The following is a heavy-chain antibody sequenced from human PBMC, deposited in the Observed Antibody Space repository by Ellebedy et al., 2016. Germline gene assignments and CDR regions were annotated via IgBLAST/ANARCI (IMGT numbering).Heavy chain of an antibody. J-gene: IGHJ6*02. Sequence: GGSLRLXXAASGFTFSSYSMNWVRQAPGKGLEWVSSISSSSSYIYYADSVKGRFTISRDNAKNSLYLQMNSLRAEDTAVYYCARDRDSSGWYYYYYYGMDVWGQGTTVTVSS. CDR1: GFTFSSYS. V-gene: IGHV3-21*01. D-gene: IGHD6-19*01. CDR2: ISSSSSYI. CDR3: ARDRDSSGWYYYYYYGMDV.